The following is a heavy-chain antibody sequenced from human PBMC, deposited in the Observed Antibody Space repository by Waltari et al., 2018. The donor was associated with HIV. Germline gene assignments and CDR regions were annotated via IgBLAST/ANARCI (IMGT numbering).Heavy chain of an antibody. J-gene: IGHJ4*01. D-gene: IGHD2-2*01. CDR3: AATSWGGAVVFEN. Sequence: QVHLQGSGPGLVKPSETLSLTCTVSGAFISDWHWKWIRQSPGRGLEFIGYFHYSGSTNYNPSLKSRVAISADTSKKQFSLKVNSVTAADTAIYYCAATSWGGAVVFENWGQGIPVSVSS. CDR2: FHYSGST. CDR1: GAFISDWH. V-gene: IGHV4-59*03.